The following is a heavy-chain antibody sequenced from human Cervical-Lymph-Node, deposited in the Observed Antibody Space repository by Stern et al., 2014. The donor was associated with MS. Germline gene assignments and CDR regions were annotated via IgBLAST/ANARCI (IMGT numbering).Heavy chain of an antibody. CDR2: IWADGDKQ. CDR3: ARGNWNYEGMGY. Sequence: VQLVQSGGGVVKPGRSLRLSCAASGFTFSDYGMHWVRQAPGKGLEWLAGIWADGDKQYYADSVKGRITIPRDNYKHTPFIEIISLTAEDTALYYCARGNWNYEGMGYWGQGTLFTVSS. CDR1: GFTFSDYG. D-gene: IGHD1-7*01. V-gene: IGHV3-33*01. J-gene: IGHJ4*02.